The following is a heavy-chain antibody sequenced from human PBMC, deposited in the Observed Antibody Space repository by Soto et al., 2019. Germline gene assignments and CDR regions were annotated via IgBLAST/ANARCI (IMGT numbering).Heavy chain of an antibody. J-gene: IGHJ4*02. CDR1: GFSLNTREVG. Sequence: QITLRESGPTLVKPTQTLTLTCTFSGFSLNTREVGVGWIRQPPGKALEWLALIFWDDDKRYSPSLKTRRTISKDTSKSQVVLTMTNMDPVDTATYYCERVRSGPRIEDYLAYDFDFWGQGTLVTVSS. D-gene: IGHD6-6*01. CDR2: IFWDDDK. V-gene: IGHV2-5*02. CDR3: ERVRSGPRIEDYLAYDFDF.